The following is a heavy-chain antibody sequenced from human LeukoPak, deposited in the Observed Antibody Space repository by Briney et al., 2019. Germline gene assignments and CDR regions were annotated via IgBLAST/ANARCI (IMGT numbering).Heavy chain of an antibody. Sequence: SETLSLTCTVSGGSISSYYWSWIRQPPGKGLEWIGYIYYSGSTNYNPSLKSRVTISVDTSKNQFSLKLSSVTAADPAVYYCARGGSSSGRIDYWGQGTLVTVSP. D-gene: IGHD6-6*01. J-gene: IGHJ4*02. V-gene: IGHV4-59*01. CDR3: ARGGSSSGRIDY. CDR2: IYYSGST. CDR1: GGSISSYY.